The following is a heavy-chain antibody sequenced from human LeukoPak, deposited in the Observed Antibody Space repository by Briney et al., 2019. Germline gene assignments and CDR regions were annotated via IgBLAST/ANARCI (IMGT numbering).Heavy chain of an antibody. CDR2: ISGSGGST. D-gene: IGHD4-11*01. Sequence: GGSLRLSCAASGFTFSSYAMSWVRQAPGKGLEWVSAISGSGGSTYYADSVRGRFTISRDNSKNTLYLQMNSLRAEDTAVYYCAKDREGYSTHFDYWGQGTLVTVSS. V-gene: IGHV3-23*01. CDR3: AKDREGYSTHFDY. CDR1: GFTFSSYA. J-gene: IGHJ4*02.